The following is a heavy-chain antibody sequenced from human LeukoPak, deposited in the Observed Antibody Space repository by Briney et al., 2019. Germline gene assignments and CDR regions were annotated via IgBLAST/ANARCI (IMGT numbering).Heavy chain of an antibody. CDR3: AKDGVVGAHWVTEFGAFDI. CDR2: ISYDGSNK. J-gene: IGHJ3*02. Sequence: GGSLRLSCAASGFTFSSYAMHWVRQAPGKGLEWVAVISYDGSNKYYADSVKGRFTISRDNSKNTLYLQMNSLRAEDTAVYYCAKDGVVGAHWVTEFGAFDIWGQGTMVTVSS. D-gene: IGHD1-26*01. V-gene: IGHV3-30-3*01. CDR1: GFTFSSYA.